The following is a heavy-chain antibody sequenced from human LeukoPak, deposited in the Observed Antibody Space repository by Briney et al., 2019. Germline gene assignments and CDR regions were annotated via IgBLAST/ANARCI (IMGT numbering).Heavy chain of an antibody. Sequence: SETLSLTCTVSGGSISSSSYYWGWIRQPPGKGLEWIGSIYYSGSTYYNPSRKSRVTISVDTSKTQFSLKLTSVTAADTAVYYRARLISVSQFDPWGPGTLVTASS. D-gene: IGHD3-16*02. CDR3: ARLISVSQFDP. J-gene: IGHJ5*02. CDR2: IYYSGST. V-gene: IGHV4-39*01. CDR1: GGSISSSSYY.